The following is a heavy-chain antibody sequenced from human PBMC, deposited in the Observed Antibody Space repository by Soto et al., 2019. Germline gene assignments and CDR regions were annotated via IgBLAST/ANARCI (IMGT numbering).Heavy chain of an antibody. D-gene: IGHD3-10*02. CDR2: ISSRANTI. Sequence: GGSLRLSCAASGFTFSDYYMNWIRQAPGKGLEWVSYISSRANTIYYADSVKGRFTISRDNAKNSLYLQMNSLRAEDTAVYYCARANMSCFDTWGQGTLVTVSS. CDR3: ARANMSCFDT. CDR1: GFTFSDYY. V-gene: IGHV3-11*01. J-gene: IGHJ5*02.